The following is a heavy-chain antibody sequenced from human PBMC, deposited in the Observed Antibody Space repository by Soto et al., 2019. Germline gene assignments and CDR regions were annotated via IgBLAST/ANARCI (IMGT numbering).Heavy chain of an antibody. CDR1: GDSVSSNSVT. D-gene: IGHD3-16*01. J-gene: IGHJ5*01. V-gene: IGHV6-1*01. CDR2: TYYRSKWSN. CDR3: ARLIGNSWLDS. Sequence: PSQTLSLTCAISGDSVSSNSVTWDWIRQSPSRGLEWLGRTYYRSKWSNDYAVSVKGRITINPDTSNNQFSLHLNSVTPDDTAVYYCARLIGNSWLDSWGQGTLVNVPQ.